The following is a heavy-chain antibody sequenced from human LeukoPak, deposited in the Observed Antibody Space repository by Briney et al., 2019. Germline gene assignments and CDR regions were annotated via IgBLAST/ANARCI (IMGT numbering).Heavy chain of an antibody. CDR2: ISYDGSNK. Sequence: RTGRSLRLSCAASGFTFSSYGMHWVRQAPGKGLEWVAVISYDGSNKYYADSVKGRFTISRDNSKNTLYLQMNSLRAEDTAVYYCAKTRPLDSSSWSHGDYWGQGTLVTVSS. V-gene: IGHV3-30*18. CDR1: GFTFSSYG. J-gene: IGHJ4*02. CDR3: AKTRPLDSSSWSHGDY. D-gene: IGHD6-13*01.